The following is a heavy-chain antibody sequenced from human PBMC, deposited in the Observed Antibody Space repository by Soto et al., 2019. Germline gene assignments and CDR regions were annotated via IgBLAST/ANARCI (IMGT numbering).Heavy chain of an antibody. J-gene: IGHJ4*02. CDR1: GFTFSSYA. D-gene: IGHD5-12*01. CDR2: ISGSGGST. V-gene: IGHV3-23*01. CDR3: AKDRRYSGYDDKFFDY. Sequence: GGSLRLSCAASGFTFSSYAMSWVRQAPGKGLEWVSAISGSGGSTYYADSGKGRFTISRENSKNTLYLQMNSLRAEDTAVYYCAKDRRYSGYDDKFFDYWGQGTLVTVSS.